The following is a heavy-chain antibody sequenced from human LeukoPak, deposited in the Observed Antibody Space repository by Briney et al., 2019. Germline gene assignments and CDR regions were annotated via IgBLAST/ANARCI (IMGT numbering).Heavy chain of an antibody. CDR3: AREHSSRIYFYYVDV. V-gene: IGHV4-4*07. CDR1: GGSISDSS. Sequence: SETLSLTCTVSGGSISDSSWSWVRQPAGKGLEWIGRPYTRGNTNYNPSLKSRVTMSVDTSRNQFSLKLTPLTAADTAVYYCAREHSSRIYFYYVDVWGTGTTVVVSS. CDR2: PYTRGNT. D-gene: IGHD6-13*01. J-gene: IGHJ6*03.